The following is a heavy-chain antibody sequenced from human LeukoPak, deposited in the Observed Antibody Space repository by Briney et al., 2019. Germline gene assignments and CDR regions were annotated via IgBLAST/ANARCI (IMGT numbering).Heavy chain of an antibody. CDR3: ATRLRISRGFDY. J-gene: IGHJ4*02. Sequence: ASVTVSCKVSGYTLTELSMHWVRQAPGKGLEWMGGFDPEDGETIYAQKFQGRVTMTEDTSTDTAYMELSSLRSEDTAVYYCATRLRISRGFDYWGQGTLVTVSS. V-gene: IGHV1-24*01. CDR2: FDPEDGET. D-gene: IGHD4-17*01. CDR1: GYTLTELS.